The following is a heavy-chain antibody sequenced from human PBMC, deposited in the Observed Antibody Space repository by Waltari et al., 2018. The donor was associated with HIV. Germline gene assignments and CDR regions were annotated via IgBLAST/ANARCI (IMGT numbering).Heavy chain of an antibody. CDR3: TTGGNY. Sequence: EVQLVESGGGLVQPGGSLRLSCAASGFTFSGYWMNWVRQAPGKGLEWEANVKQDGSTKRCVDSVEVRFTISKENAKNSLYLQMNSLRAEDTAMYYCTTGGNYWGQGTLVTVSS. V-gene: IGHV3-7*01. CDR1: GFTFSGYW. J-gene: IGHJ4*02. D-gene: IGHD3-16*01. CDR2: VKQDGSTK.